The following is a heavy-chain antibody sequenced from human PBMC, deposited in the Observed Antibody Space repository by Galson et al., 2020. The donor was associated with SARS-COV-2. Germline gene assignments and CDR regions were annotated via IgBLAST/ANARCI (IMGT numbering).Heavy chain of an antibody. D-gene: IGHD3-3*01. Sequence: SGPTLAPPQPPLTLTCTFPAFSLTTSRLCGSWIRQPPGNALEWLALIHRADDEYPSTSPTTRLTIPKDTAKNQVVLTMTNMDPVDTATYYCARRYLELLFKGYCYFYGMDVWGQGTTVTVSS. V-gene: IGHV2-70*01. CDR3: ARRYLELLFKGYCYFYGMDV. CDR2: IHRADDE. J-gene: IGHJ6*02. CDR1: AFSLTTSRLC.